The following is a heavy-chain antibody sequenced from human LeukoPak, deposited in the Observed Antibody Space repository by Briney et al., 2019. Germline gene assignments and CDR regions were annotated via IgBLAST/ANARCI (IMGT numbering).Heavy chain of an antibody. J-gene: IGHJ4*02. D-gene: IGHD3-22*01. V-gene: IGHV4-59*01. CDR2: IYYSGST. CDR1: GGSISSYY. CDR3: ARSLTTYYDRSGDDY. Sequence: PSETLSLTCTVSGGSISSYYWSWIRQPPGKGLEWIGYIYYSGSTNYNPSLKSRVTISVDTSKNQFSLKLSSVTAADTAVYYCARSLTTYYDRSGDDYWGQGTLVTVSS.